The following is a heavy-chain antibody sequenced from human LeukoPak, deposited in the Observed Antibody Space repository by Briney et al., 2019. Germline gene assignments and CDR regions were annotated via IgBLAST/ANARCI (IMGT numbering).Heavy chain of an antibody. V-gene: IGHV3-7*01. D-gene: IGHD2-8*02. CDR3: SRNMLLVGIMN. J-gene: IGHJ4*02. CDR1: GFTFSSYW. CDR2: IKQDGSEK. Sequence: GGSLRLSCAASGFTFSSYWMSWVRQAPGKGLEWGANIKQDGSEKSYVDSVKARFTTPRDNDNTSLYLQRNIRRGEDMPVCDASRNMLLVGIMNWGEGTLVSVSS.